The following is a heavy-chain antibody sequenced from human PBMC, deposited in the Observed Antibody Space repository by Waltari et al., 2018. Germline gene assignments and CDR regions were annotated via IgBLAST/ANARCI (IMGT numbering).Heavy chain of an antibody. CDR1: GGSLRRGDSY. V-gene: IGHV4-30-4*08. J-gene: IGHJ4*02. CDR3: ATLNWNYRLDY. Sequence: QVQLQESGPGLVKPSQTLSLPCTVSGGSLRRGDSYWSWIRQPPGKGLEWIGYIYYSGSTYYNPSLKSRVTISVDTSKNQFSLKLSSVTAADTAVYYCATLNWNYRLDYWGQGTLVTVSS. CDR2: IYYSGST. D-gene: IGHD1-7*01.